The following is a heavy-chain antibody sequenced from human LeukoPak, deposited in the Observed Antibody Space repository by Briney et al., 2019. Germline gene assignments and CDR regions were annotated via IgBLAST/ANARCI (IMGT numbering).Heavy chain of an antibody. CDR2: IKSKTDGGTT. J-gene: IGHJ5*02. CDR1: GFTFGSYG. Sequence: GGSLRLSCAASGFTFGSYGMHWVRQAPGKGLEWVGRIKSKTDGGTTDYAAPVKGRFTISRDDSKNTLYLQMNSLKTEDTAVYYCTTVTPSPEYCSSTSCPIEGEDWFDPWGQGTLVTVSS. D-gene: IGHD2-2*01. V-gene: IGHV3-15*01. CDR3: TTVTPSPEYCSSTSCPIEGEDWFDP.